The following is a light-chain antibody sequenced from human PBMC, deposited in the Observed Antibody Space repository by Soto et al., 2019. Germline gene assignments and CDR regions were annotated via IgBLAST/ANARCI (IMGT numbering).Light chain of an antibody. Sequence: QSVLTQPPSASVTPGQGVTISCSGSTSKMGSNYMYWYQQLPGTPPKLLLYRHNQRPSGVPDRFSGFYSCTSDSLAISGLRSDDEADYFCATWDDSLNGFYVFGTGTKVTVL. V-gene: IGLV1-47*01. CDR1: TSKMGSNY. CDR2: RHN. J-gene: IGLJ1*01. CDR3: ATWDDSLNGFYV.